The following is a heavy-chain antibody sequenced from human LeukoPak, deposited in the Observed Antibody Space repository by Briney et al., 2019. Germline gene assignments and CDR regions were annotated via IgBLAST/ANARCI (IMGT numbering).Heavy chain of an antibody. Sequence: SVKVSCKASGGTFSSYAISWVRQAPGQGLEWMGGIIPIFGTANYAQKFQGRVTITADESTSTAYMELSSLRSEDSAVYYCAREPSSGWQGGYYYYYYMDVWGKGTTVTVSS. CDR2: IIPIFGTA. V-gene: IGHV1-69*13. CDR1: GGTFSSYA. J-gene: IGHJ6*03. CDR3: AREPSSGWQGGYYYYYYMDV. D-gene: IGHD6-25*01.